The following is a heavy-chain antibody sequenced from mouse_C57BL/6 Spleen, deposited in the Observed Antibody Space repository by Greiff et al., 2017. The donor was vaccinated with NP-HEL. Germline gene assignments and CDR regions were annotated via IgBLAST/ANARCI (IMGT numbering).Heavy chain of an antibody. Sequence: EVQVVESGGDLVKPGGSLKLSCAASGFTFSSYGMSWVRQTPDKRLEWVATISSGGGYTYYPDSVKGRFTISRDNAKNTLYLQMSSLKSADTAMYYCARQGAGTFLFDYWGQGTTLTVSS. CDR2: ISSGGGYT. CDR1: GFTFSSYG. V-gene: IGHV5-6*01. J-gene: IGHJ2*01. CDR3: ARQGAGTFLFDY. D-gene: IGHD4-1*01.